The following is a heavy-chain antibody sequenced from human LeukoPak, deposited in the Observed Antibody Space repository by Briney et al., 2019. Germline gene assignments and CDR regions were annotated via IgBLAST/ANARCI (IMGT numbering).Heavy chain of an antibody. D-gene: IGHD6-6*01. V-gene: IGHV3-23*01. Sequence: GGSLRLSCAASGFTFSSYAMSWVRQAPGKGLEWVSDISGSGGSTYYADSVKGRFTISRDNSKNTPYLQMNGLRAEDTAVYYCAKVHYSSSSEDYFDYCGQGTLVTVSS. CDR2: ISGSGGST. J-gene: IGHJ4*02. CDR3: AKVHYSSSSEDYFDY. CDR1: GFTFSSYA.